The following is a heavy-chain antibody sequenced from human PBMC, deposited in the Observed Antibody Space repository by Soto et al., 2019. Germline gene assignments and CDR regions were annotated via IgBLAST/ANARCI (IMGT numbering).Heavy chain of an antibody. J-gene: IGHJ4*02. CDR3: ARDRVRGVSADYDF. Sequence: SGTLSLTCSVSGGYVHSYYWSWLRQSPGRGLEWIAYIYYTGSTKYNPSLKSRATISLDTSKNEVYLKMTSVTAADTAVYYCARDRVRGVSADYDFWGQGTQVTVSS. V-gene: IGHV4-59*02. CDR2: IYYTGST. CDR1: GGYVHSYY. D-gene: IGHD2-8*01.